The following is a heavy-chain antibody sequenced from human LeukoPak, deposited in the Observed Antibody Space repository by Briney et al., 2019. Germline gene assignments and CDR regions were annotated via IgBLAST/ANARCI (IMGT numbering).Heavy chain of an antibody. D-gene: IGHD3-22*01. J-gene: IGHJ3*01. CDR1: GYTFTGYY. V-gene: IGHV1-2*02. CDR2: INPHSGGT. Sequence: GASVKVSCKASGYTFTGYYMHWVRQAPGQGLEWMGWINPHSGGTNYAQKFQGRVTMTRDTSISTAYMELSRLRSDDTAVYYCASSKEKRRYYDSSGYSFWGQGTMVTVSS. CDR3: ASSKEKRRYYDSSGYSF.